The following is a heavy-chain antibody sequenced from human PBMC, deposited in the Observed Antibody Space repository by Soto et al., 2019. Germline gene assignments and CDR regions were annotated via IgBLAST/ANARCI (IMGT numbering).Heavy chain of an antibody. J-gene: IGHJ6*03. D-gene: IGHD2-2*01. CDR1: GFTFDDYA. CDR2: ISWNSGSI. V-gene: IGHV3-9*01. CDR3: AKEGARYCSSTSCPEGHYYYYYMDV. Sequence: EVQLVESGGGLVQPGRSLRLSCAASGFTFDDYAMHWVRQAPGKGLEWVSGISWNSGSIGYADSVKGRFTISRDNAKNSLYLQMNSLRAEDTALYYCAKEGARYCSSTSCPEGHYYYYYMDVWGKGTTVTVSS.